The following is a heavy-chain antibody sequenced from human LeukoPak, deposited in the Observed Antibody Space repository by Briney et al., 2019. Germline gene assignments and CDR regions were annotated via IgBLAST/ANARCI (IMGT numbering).Heavy chain of an antibody. Sequence: PSETLSLTCAVSGGSISSGGYSWSWIRQPPGKGLEGIGYIYHSGSTYYNPSLKSRVTISVDRSKNQFSLKLSSVTAADPAVYYCARVVRTAGLQGFDPWGQGTLVTVSS. V-gene: IGHV4-30-2*01. CDR3: ARVVRTAGLQGFDP. CDR1: GGSISSGGYS. CDR2: IYHSGST. J-gene: IGHJ5*02. D-gene: IGHD5-24*01.